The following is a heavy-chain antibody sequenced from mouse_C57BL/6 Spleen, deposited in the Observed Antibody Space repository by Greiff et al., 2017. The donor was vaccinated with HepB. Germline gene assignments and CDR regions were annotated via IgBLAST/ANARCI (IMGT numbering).Heavy chain of an antibody. J-gene: IGHJ3*01. CDR3: ASPVGFAY. V-gene: IGHV1-26*01. CDR2: INPNNGGT. D-gene: IGHD1-1*02. Sequence: VQLQQSGPELVKPGASVKISCKASGYTFTDYYMNWVKQSHGKSLEWIGDINPNNGGTSYNQKFKGKATLTVDKSSSTAYMELRSLTSEDSAVYYCASPVGFAYWGQGTLVTVSA. CDR1: GYTFTDYY.